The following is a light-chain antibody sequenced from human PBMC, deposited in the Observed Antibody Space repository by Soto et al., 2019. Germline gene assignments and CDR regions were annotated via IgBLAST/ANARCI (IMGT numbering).Light chain of an antibody. CDR2: DAS. CDR1: QSISTW. CDR3: QRYISYTI. J-gene: IGKJ2*01. V-gene: IGKV1-5*01. Sequence: DIQMTQSPSTLSASVGDRVTITCRASQSISTWLAWYQQKPGKAPKLLIYDASSLQGGVPLRFSGHGPKTDFTLTSISLQPDDFATYCCQRYISYTIFGQGNKLEIK.